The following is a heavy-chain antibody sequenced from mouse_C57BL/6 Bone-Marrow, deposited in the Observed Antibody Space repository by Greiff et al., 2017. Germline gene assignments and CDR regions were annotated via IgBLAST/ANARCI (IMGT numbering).Heavy chain of an antibody. CDR1: GFTFSDYY. V-gene: IGHV5-12*01. CDR3: ARHRISSYWYFDV. J-gene: IGHJ1*03. CDR2: ISNGGGST. Sequence: EVQVVESGGGLVQPGGSLKLSCAASGFTFSDYYMYWVRQTPEKRLEWVAYISNGGGSTYSPDTVKGRFTISRDNAKNTLYLQMSRLKSEDTAMYYCARHRISSYWYFDVWGTGTTVTVSS.